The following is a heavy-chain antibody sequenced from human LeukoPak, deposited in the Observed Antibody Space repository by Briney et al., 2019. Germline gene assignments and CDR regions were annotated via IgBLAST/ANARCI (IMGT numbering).Heavy chain of an antibody. CDR3: ARLGSTFDI. Sequence: SSETQSLTCTVSGGSISSYYWTWIRQPPGKGLEWIGYIFYSGGSNYNPSLKSRVTISVDTSKNHFSLKLSSVTAADTAVYYCARLGSTFDIWGQGTMVTVSS. J-gene: IGHJ3*02. V-gene: IGHV4-59*08. D-gene: IGHD2-2*01. CDR1: GGSISSYY. CDR2: IFYSGGS.